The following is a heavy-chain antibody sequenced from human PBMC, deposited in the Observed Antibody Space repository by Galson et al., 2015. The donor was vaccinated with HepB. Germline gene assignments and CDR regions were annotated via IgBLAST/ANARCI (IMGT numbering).Heavy chain of an antibody. CDR3: ARVGKSMAAVYGMDV. D-gene: IGHD5-24*01. V-gene: IGHV1-18*04. CDR2: ISAHNGNT. J-gene: IGHJ6*02. Sequence: SVKVSCKGSGYAFSSYGITWVRQAPGQGLEWMGWISAHNGNTNRAQKFQDRVTMTTDTSTRTAYVELRSLRSDDTAVYYCARVGKSMAAVYGMDVWGQGTTVIVS. CDR1: GYAFSSYG.